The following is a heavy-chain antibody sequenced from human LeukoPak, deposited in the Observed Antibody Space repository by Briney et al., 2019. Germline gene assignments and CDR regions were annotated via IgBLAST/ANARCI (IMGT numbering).Heavy chain of an antibody. CDR2: INTSGST. D-gene: IGHD3-22*01. V-gene: IGHV4-61*02. J-gene: IGHJ4*02. CDR1: GGSISSGSYY. Sequence: SETLSLTCTVSGGSISSGSYYWSWIRQPAGKGLEWIGRINTSGSTNYNPSLKSRVTISVDTSKNQFSLKLSSVTAADTAVYYCARYYDRFAGFDYWGQGTLVTVSS. CDR3: ARYYDRFAGFDY.